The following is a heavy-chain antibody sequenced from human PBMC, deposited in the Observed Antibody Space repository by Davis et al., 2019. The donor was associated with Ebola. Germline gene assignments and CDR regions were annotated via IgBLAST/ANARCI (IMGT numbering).Heavy chain of an antibody. V-gene: IGHV4-59*11. CDR2: IYYSGNT. D-gene: IGHD3-22*01. CDR3: ARDRAPSGGYYSFDL. J-gene: IGHJ4*02. CDR1: GGSITSHY. Sequence: MPSETLSLTCTVSGGSITSHYWSWIRQPPGKGLEWIGHIYYSGNTNYNPSLKSRVTISEDTSKNQFSLKVSPVTAADTAVYYCARDRAPSGGYYSFDLWGQGTLVTVSS.